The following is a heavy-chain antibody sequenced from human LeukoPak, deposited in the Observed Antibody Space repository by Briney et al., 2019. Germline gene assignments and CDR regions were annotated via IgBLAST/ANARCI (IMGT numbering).Heavy chain of an antibody. CDR1: GGSISSSSYY. CDR2: IYYSGST. V-gene: IGHV4-39*01. CDR3: ARRNGNRDY. D-gene: IGHD2-8*01. Sequence: SETLSLTCTVSGGSISSSSYYWGWIRQPPGKGLEWIGSIYYSGSTYYNPSLKSRVTMSVDTSRNQFSLKLSSVTAADTAVYYCARRNGNRDYWGQGTLVTVSS. J-gene: IGHJ4*02.